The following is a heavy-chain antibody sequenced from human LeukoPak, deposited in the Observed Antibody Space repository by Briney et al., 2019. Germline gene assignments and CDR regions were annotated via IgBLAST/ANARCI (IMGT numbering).Heavy chain of an antibody. Sequence: ASVKVSCKASGYTFTGYYMHWVRQAPGQGLEWMGWINPNSGGTNYAQKFQGRVTMTRDTSISTAYMELSRLRSDDTAVYYCATHTGYSSSWYLLSAFDIWGQGTMVTVSS. CDR3: ATHTGYSSSWYLLSAFDI. V-gene: IGHV1-2*02. CDR2: INPNSGGT. CDR1: GYTFTGYY. D-gene: IGHD6-13*01. J-gene: IGHJ3*02.